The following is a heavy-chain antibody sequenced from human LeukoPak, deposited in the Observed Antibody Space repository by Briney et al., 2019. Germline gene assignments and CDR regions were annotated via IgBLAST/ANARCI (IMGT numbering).Heavy chain of an antibody. CDR1: GFTFSSYG. D-gene: IGHD2-21*01. Sequence: GGSLRLSCAASGFTFSSYGMHWVRQAPGKGLEWVSYINGGGSPIYYADSVRGRFTISRDNAKSSLYLQMNSLRAEDTALYYCVRDNPRCCGVIPANIDDFWGQGTLVTVSS. J-gene: IGHJ4*02. CDR3: VRDNPRCCGVIPANIDDF. CDR2: INGGGSPI. V-gene: IGHV3-48*01.